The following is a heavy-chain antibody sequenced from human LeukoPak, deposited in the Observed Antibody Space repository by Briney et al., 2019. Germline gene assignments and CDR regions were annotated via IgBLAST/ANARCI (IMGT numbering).Heavy chain of an antibody. Sequence: GASVKVSCKASGYTFTSHDINWVRQATGQGLEWMGWMNPNSGNTGYAQKFQGRVTITRNTSISTAYMELSSLRSEHTALYCFARGPAYSNYGAYYYYYMDVWGKGTTVTVSS. CDR1: GYTFTSHD. CDR3: ARGPAYSNYGAYYYYYMDV. V-gene: IGHV1-8*01. CDR2: MNPNSGNT. J-gene: IGHJ6*03. D-gene: IGHD4-11*01.